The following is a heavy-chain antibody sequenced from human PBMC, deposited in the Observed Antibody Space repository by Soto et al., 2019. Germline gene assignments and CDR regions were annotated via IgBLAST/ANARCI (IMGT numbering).Heavy chain of an antibody. Sequence: PSETLSLTCTVSGGSISSSSYYWGWIRQPPGKGLEWIGRIYYSGSTYYNPSLKSRVTISVDTSKNQFSLKLSSVTAADTAVYYCARHAYYYDSSGYYYFDYWGQGTLVTVSS. D-gene: IGHD3-22*01. CDR1: GGSISSSSYY. V-gene: IGHV4-39*01. CDR3: ARHAYYYDSSGYYYFDY. J-gene: IGHJ4*02. CDR2: IYYSGST.